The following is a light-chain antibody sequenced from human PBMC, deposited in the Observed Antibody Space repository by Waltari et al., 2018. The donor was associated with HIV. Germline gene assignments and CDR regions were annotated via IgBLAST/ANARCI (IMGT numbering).Light chain of an antibody. J-gene: IGLJ3*02. Sequence: QSVLTQPPSVSAAPGQKVTISCSGSSSNIGSHFVSWYRQLPATAPKLLIYDNNKRPSGSPGRFSGSKSGTSAPLGITGLQTGDEADYYCGTWDTSLNAGVFAGGTNLTVL. CDR2: DNN. V-gene: IGLV1-51*01. CDR1: SSNIGSHF. CDR3: GTWDTSLNAGV.